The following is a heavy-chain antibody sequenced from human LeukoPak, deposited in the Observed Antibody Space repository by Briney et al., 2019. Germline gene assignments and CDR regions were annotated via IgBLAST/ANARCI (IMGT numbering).Heavy chain of an antibody. D-gene: IGHD3-22*01. CDR3: AGNHYYDSSGYPDY. CDR1: GFTFSSYS. J-gene: IGHJ4*02. CDR2: ISSSSSTI. Sequence: GGSLRLSCAASGFTFSSYSMNWVRQAPGKGLEWVSYISSSSSTIYYADSVKGRFTISRDNAKNSLYLQMNSLRAEDTAVYYCAGNHYYDSSGYPDYWGQGTLVTVSS. V-gene: IGHV3-48*01.